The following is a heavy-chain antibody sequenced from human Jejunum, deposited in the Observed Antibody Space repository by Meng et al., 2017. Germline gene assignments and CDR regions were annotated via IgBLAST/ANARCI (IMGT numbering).Heavy chain of an antibody. D-gene: IGHD4-11*01. V-gene: IGHV4-34*01. J-gene: IGHJ4*02. CDR2: INDSGST. CDR1: GGSISDYY. Sequence: QVKLQQWGAGLFKPSETLSLTCAVYGGSISDYYGTWIRQPPGKGLEWIGEINDSGSTNYNPSLKSRVTISVDTSKSQFYLRVSSVTAADTAVYYCARGNEYSNYGADFWGQGTLVTVSS. CDR3: ARGNEYSNYGADF.